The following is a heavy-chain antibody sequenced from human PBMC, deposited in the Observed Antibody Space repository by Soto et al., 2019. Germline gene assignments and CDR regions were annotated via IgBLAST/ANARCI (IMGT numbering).Heavy chain of an antibody. V-gene: IGHV4-31*03. J-gene: IGHJ5*02. CDR2: IYYSGST. Sequence: TLSLTCTGSGGSISSGGYYWSWIRQHPGKGLEWIGYIYYSGSTYYNPSLKSRVTISVDTSKNQFSLKLSSVTAADTAVYYCARVLDNWFDPWGQGTLVTVSS. CDR3: ARVLDNWFDP. CDR1: GGSISSGGYY.